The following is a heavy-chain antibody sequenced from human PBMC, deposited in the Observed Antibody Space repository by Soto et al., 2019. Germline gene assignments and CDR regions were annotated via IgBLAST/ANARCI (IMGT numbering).Heavy chain of an antibody. J-gene: IGHJ4*02. CDR1: GGSISSSSYY. CDR3: ARLGHTAMVDY. V-gene: IGHV4-39*01. D-gene: IGHD5-18*01. CDR2: IYYSGST. Sequence: SETLSLTCTVSGGSISSSSYYWGWIRQPPGKGLEWIGSIYYSGSTYYNPSLKSRVTISVDTSKNQFSLKLNCVTAADTAVYYCARLGHTAMVDYWGQGTLVTVSS.